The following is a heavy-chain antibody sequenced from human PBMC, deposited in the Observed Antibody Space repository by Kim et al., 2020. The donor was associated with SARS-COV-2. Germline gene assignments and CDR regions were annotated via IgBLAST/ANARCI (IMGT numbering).Heavy chain of an antibody. CDR3: ARPSMNSGSYYLTFFDY. J-gene: IGHJ4*02. V-gene: IGHV4-39*01. CDR1: GGSISSGSYY. CDR2: IYYSGST. D-gene: IGHD1-26*01. Sequence: SQTLSLTCTVSGGSISSGSYYWGWIRQPPGKGLEWIGSIYYSGSTYYNPSLKSRVTISVDTSKNQFSLKLSSVTAADTAVYYCARPSMNSGSYYLTFFDYWGQGTLVTVSS.